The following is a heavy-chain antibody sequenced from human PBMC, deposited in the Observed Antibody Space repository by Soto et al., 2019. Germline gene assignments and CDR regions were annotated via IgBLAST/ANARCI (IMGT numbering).Heavy chain of an antibody. D-gene: IGHD3-3*01. Sequence: GGSLRLSCAASGFTFSSYSMNWVRQAPGKGLEWVSSISSSSSYIYYADSVKGRFTISRDNAKNSLYLQMNSLRAEDTAVYYCASFLYDFWSGYLGIYGMDVWGQGTTVTVSS. CDR3: ASFLYDFWSGYLGIYGMDV. J-gene: IGHJ6*02. CDR1: GFTFSSYS. CDR2: ISSSSSYI. V-gene: IGHV3-21*01.